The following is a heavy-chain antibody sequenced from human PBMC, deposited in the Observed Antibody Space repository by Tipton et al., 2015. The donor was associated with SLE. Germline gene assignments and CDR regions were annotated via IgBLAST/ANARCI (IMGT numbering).Heavy chain of an antibody. CDR1: GGSISSGGYY. V-gene: IGHV4-31*03. Sequence: GLVKPSQTLSLPCTVSGGSISSGGYYWSWIRQHPGKGLEWIGYIHYSGGTNSNPSLRSRVTISIDMSKNQFSLTLSSVTAADTAVYYCARELMVVRGLSRRDAFDIWGQGAMVTVSS. CDR2: IHYSGGT. CDR3: ARELMVVRGLSRRDAFDI. D-gene: IGHD3-10*01. J-gene: IGHJ3*02.